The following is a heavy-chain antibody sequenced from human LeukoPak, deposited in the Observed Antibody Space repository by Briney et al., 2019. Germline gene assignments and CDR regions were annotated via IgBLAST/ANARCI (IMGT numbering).Heavy chain of an antibody. D-gene: IGHD3-9*01. CDR1: GYSFTSYW. CDR2: IYPGDSDT. J-gene: IGHJ3*02. CDR3: ARHLRYFDWLHPDAFDI. Sequence: GESLKISCKGSGYSFTSYWIGWVRQMPGKGLEWMGIIYPGDSDTRYSPSFQGQVTISADKSISTAYLQWSSLKAPDTAMYYCARHLRYFDWLHPDAFDIWGQGTMVTVSS. V-gene: IGHV5-51*01.